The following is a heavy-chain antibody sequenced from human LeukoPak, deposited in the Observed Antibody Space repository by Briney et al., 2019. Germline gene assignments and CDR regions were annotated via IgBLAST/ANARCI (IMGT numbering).Heavy chain of an antibody. CDR1: GFAFSNYW. Sequence: PGGSLRLSCAASGFAFSNYWMTWVRQAPGKGLPWVANIKPDGTEKNYVDSVKGRFTISRDNANNSAFLQLNSLRVDDTALYYCARTPLTQLEPDYFVSWGQGTLVSVS. CDR3: ARTPLTQLEPDYFVS. V-gene: IGHV3-7*01. D-gene: IGHD1-1*01. J-gene: IGHJ4*02. CDR2: IKPDGTEK.